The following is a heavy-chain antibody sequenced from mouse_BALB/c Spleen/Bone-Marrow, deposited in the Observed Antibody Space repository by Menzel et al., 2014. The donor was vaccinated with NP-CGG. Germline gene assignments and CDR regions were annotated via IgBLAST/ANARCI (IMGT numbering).Heavy chain of an antibody. J-gene: IGHJ2*01. CDR3: AKRGNYGYFDY. D-gene: IGHD2-1*01. CDR1: GFSLTSYG. CDR2: IWRGGST. Sequence: VKLQESGPSLVQPSQSLSITCTVSGFSLTSYGVHWVRQSPGKGLEWLGVIWRGGSTDYNAAFMSRLSITKDNSKSQVFFKMNSLQADDTAIYYCAKRGNYGYFDYWGQGPTLTVSS. V-gene: IGHV2-5-1*01.